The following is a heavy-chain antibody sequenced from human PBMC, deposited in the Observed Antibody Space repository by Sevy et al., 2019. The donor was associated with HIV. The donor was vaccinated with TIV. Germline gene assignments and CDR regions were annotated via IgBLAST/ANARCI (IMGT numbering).Heavy chain of an antibody. CDR2: ISGTAGNT. V-gene: IGHV3-23*01. Sequence: GGSLRLSCAVSEFTLSGNAMIWVRQAPGKGLEWVSGISGTAGNTYYAASVKGRFTIFRDNSKSTLYLQMNSLRAEDTAVYYCASETSLGYTRSHYYYAMDVWGQGTTVTVSS. CDR1: EFTLSGNA. CDR3: ASETSLGYTRSHYYYAMDV. J-gene: IGHJ6*02. D-gene: IGHD3-16*02.